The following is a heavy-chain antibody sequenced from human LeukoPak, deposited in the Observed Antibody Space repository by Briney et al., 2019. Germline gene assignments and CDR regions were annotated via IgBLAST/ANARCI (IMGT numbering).Heavy chain of an antibody. D-gene: IGHD4/OR15-4a*01. CDR2: IYSGGST. V-gene: IGHV3-66*01. CDR1: GFTVSSNY. J-gene: IGHJ4*02. CDR3: AKSGLSRFDY. Sequence: GGSLRLSCAAYGFTVSSNYMSWVRQAPGKGLEWVSVIYSGGSTYYADSVKGRFTISRDNSKNTLSLQMNSLRAEDTAVYYCAKSGLSRFDYWGQGTLVTVSS.